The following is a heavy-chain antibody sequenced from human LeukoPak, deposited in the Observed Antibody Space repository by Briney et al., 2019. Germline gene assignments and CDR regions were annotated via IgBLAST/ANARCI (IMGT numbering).Heavy chain of an antibody. V-gene: IGHV3-21*01. CDR2: ISSSSSYI. D-gene: IGHD3-3*01. CDR3: ARSLRFLEWTTVQDV. Sequence: GGSLRLSCAASGFTFSSYSMNWVRQAPGKGLEWVSSISSSSSYIYYADSVKGRFTISRDNAKNSLYLQMNSLRAEDTAVYYCARSLRFLEWTTVQDVWGKGTTVTVSS. CDR1: GFTFSSYS. J-gene: IGHJ6*04.